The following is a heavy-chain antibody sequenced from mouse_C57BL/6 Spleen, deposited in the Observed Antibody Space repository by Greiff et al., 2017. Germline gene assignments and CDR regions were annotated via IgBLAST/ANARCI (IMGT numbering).Heavy chain of an antibody. CDR3: TRERYYYGSSPYSFDY. CDR1: GYTFTSYW. V-gene: IGHV1-5*01. CDR2: IYPGNSDT. J-gene: IGHJ2*01. D-gene: IGHD1-1*01. Sequence: VQLQQSGTVLARPGASVKMSCKTSGYTFTSYWMHWVKQRPGQGLEWIGAIYPGNSDTSYNQKFKGKAKLTAVTSASTAYMELSSLTNEDSAVYYCTRERYYYGSSPYSFDYWGQGTTLTVSS.